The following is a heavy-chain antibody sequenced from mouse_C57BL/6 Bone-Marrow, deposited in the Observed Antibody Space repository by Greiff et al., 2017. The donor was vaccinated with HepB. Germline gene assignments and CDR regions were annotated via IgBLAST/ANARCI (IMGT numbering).Heavy chain of an antibody. V-gene: IGHV3-6*01. J-gene: IGHJ2*01. Sequence: VQLQQSGPGLVKPSQSLSLTCSVTGYSITSGYYWNWIRQFPGNKLEWMGYISYDGSNNYNPSLKNRISITRDTSKNQFFLKLNSVTTEDTATYYCARRFTTVVPYYFDYWGQGTTLTVSS. D-gene: IGHD1-1*01. CDR2: ISYDGSN. CDR1: GYSITSGYY. CDR3: ARRFTTVVPYYFDY.